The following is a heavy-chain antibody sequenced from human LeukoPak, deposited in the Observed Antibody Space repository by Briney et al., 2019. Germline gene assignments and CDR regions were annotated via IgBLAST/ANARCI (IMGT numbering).Heavy chain of an antibody. V-gene: IGHV4-39*01. J-gene: IGHJ4*02. CDR3: ARHPPYSSSCFDY. D-gene: IGHD6-13*01. CDR1: GGSISSSSYY. Sequence: PSETLSLTCTVSGGSISSSSYYWGWIRRPRGKGLEWIGSIYYSGSTYYNPSRKSRISITVDTTKNQFSLKLSSVTAADTAVYYCARHPPYSSSCFDYWGQGTLVTVSS. CDR2: IYYSGST.